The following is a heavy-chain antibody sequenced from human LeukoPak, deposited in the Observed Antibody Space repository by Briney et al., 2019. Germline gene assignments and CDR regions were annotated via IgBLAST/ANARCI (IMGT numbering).Heavy chain of an antibody. CDR2: ISAAGDST. CDR3: ARYCITTTCAFYYGMDV. Sequence: GRSLRLSCAASGFTFSSYGMHWVRQAPGEGLEWVSAISAAGDSTFYADSVKGRFTISRDNSKDTLYLQIYSLRAEDTAVYYCARYCITTTCAFYYGMDVWGQGTTVSVSS. CDR1: GFTFSSYG. V-gene: IGHV3-23*01. J-gene: IGHJ6*02. D-gene: IGHD2-2*01.